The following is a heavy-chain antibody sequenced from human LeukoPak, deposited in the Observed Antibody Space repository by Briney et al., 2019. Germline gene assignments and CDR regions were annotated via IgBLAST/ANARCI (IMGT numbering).Heavy chain of an antibody. D-gene: IGHD3-10*01. Sequence: GGSLRLSCAASGFTFSSYSMNWVRQAPGKGLEWVSYISSSSSTIYYADSVKGRFTISRDNAKNSLYLQMNSLRAEDTAVYYCARDITMVRGNYYGMDVWGQGTTVTVSS. V-gene: IGHV3-48*04. CDR1: GFTFSSYS. J-gene: IGHJ6*02. CDR2: ISSSSSTI. CDR3: ARDITMVRGNYYGMDV.